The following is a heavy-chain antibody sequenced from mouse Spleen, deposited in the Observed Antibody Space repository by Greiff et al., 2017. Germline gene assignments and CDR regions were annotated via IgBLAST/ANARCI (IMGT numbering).Heavy chain of an antibody. CDR2: IRSKSNNYAT. J-gene: IGHJ3*01. CDR3: VRNDPDGFAY. V-gene: IGHV10-1*02. CDR1: GFTFNTYA. Sequence: VQLKESGGGLVQPKGSLKLSCAASGFTFNTYAMNWVRQAPGKGLEWVARIRSKSNNYATYYADSVKDRFTISRDDSQSMLYLQMNNLKTEDTAMYYCVRNDPDGFAYWGQGTLVTVSA.